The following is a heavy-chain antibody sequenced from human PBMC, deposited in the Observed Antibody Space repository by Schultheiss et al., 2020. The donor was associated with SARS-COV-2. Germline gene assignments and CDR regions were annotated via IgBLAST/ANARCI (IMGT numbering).Heavy chain of an antibody. CDR1: GDTSRTYS. D-gene: IGHD2-2*01. Sequence: SVKVSCKASGDTSRTYSISWVRQAPGQGLEWMGWINPNSGGTNYAQKFQGRVTITADESTSTAYMELSSLRSEDTAVYYCARERVPAASAPCFDYWGQGTLVTVSS. J-gene: IGHJ4*02. CDR2: INPNSGGT. V-gene: IGHV1-69*13. CDR3: ARERVPAASAPCFDY.